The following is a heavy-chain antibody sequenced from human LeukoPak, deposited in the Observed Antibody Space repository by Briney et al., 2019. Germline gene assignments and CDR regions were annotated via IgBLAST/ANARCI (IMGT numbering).Heavy chain of an antibody. J-gene: IGHJ5*02. V-gene: IGHV3-21*01. D-gene: IGHD3-16*01. CDR3: ASHPSPGGIDP. Sequence: GGSLRLSXAASGFTFSSYSMNWVRQAPGKGVEWVSSISSSSSYIYYADSVKGRFTISRDNAKNSLYLQMNSLRAEDTAVYYCASHPSPGGIDPWGQGTLVTVSS. CDR2: ISSSSSYI. CDR1: GFTFSSYS.